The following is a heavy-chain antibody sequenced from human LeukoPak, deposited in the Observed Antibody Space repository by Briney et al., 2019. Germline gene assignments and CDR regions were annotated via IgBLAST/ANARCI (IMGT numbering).Heavy chain of an antibody. CDR3: ARDRGGPAATYYYYYYMDV. V-gene: IGHV4-39*07. D-gene: IGHD2-2*01. CDR1: GGSISSSSYY. J-gene: IGHJ6*03. CDR2: IYYSGST. Sequence: PSETLSLTCTVSGGSISSSSYYWGWIRQPPGKGLEWIGSIYYSGSTYYNPSLKSRVTISVDTSKNQFSLKLSSVTAADTAVYYCARDRGGPAATYYYYYYMDVWGKGTTVTVSS.